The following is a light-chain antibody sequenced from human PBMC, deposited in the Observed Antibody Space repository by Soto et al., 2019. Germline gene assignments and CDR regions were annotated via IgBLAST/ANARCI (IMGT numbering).Light chain of an antibody. CDR1: QSVSSF. Sequence: EIVMTQSPATLSVSPGERATLSCRASQSVSSFLAWYQQKPGQAPRLLIYGASTTATGIPARFSGSGSGTEFTLTISSLHSEDFAVYYCQQYKNWPQTFGQATKLEIK. CDR2: GAS. CDR3: QQYKNWPQT. V-gene: IGKV3-15*01. J-gene: IGKJ2*01.